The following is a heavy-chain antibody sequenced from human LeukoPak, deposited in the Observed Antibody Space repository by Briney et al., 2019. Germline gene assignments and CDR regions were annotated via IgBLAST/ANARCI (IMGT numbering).Heavy chain of an antibody. V-gene: IGHV3-30*18. D-gene: IGHD3-22*01. CDR2: ISYDGSNK. CDR3: AKDSLYYDRPRGFDD. Sequence: GGSLRLSCAASGFTFSSYGMHWVRQAPGKGLEWVAVISYDGSNKYYADSVKGRFTISRDNSKNTLYLQMNSLRAEDTAVYYCAKDSLYYDRPRGFDDWGQGTLVTVSS. CDR1: GFTFSSYG. J-gene: IGHJ4*02.